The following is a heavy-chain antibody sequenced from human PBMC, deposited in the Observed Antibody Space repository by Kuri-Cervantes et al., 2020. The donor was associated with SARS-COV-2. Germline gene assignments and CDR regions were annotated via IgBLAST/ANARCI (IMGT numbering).Heavy chain of an antibody. J-gene: IGHJ4*02. CDR2: ISSSSYI. Sequence: GGSLRLSCAASGFTFSSYSMNWVRQAPGKGLEWVSSISSSSYIYYADSVKGRFTISRDNAKNSVYLQMNSLRAEDTAVYYCARDLRMGKSLDYWGQGTLVTVSS. V-gene: IGHV3-21*01. D-gene: IGHD7-27*01. CDR1: GFTFSSYS. CDR3: ARDLRMGKSLDY.